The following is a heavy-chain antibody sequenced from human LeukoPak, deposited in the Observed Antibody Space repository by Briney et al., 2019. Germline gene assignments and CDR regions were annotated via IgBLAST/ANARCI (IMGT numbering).Heavy chain of an antibody. V-gene: IGHV3-33*01. CDR1: GFTFSSYG. D-gene: IGHD1-26*01. J-gene: IGHJ4*02. Sequence: GGYLRLSCAASGFTFSSYGTHWGRPAPGKGLGRGAVIWYDGSNKYYAHSVRGRFTISRDNSKNTLYLQMNSLRAEDTAVYYCARGGWELPLIDYWGQGTLVTVSP. CDR3: ARGGWELPLIDY. CDR2: IWYDGSNK.